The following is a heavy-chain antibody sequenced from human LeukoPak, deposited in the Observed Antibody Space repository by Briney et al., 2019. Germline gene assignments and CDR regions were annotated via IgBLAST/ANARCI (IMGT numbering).Heavy chain of an antibody. CDR1: GGSFSGYY. V-gene: IGHV4-34*01. CDR3: ARVLPSYDFWSGYYTRRHIDY. Sequence: SETLSLTCAVYGGSFSGYYWSWIRQPPGKGLEWIGEINHSGSTNYNPSLESRVTISVDTSKNQFSLKLSSVTAADTAVYYCARVLPSYDFWSGYYTRRHIDYWGQGTLVTVSS. D-gene: IGHD3-3*01. CDR2: INHSGST. J-gene: IGHJ4*02.